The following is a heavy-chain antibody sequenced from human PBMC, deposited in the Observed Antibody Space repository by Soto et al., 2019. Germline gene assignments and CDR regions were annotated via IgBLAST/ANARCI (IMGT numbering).Heavy chain of an antibody. V-gene: IGHV1-46*01. CDR1: GYAFPRYY. D-gene: IGHD5-12*01. CDR2: INPRGDTP. Sequence: QVHLEQSGAEVEKPGASVNLSCKATGYAFPRYYMHWVRQAPGQGLEWVGMINPRGDTPRYAEKFQGRVTLTRGASTSPVYLELTSLTFDDTAIYSCLTSGAAGTDVFDSCGQGILVTVSS. J-gene: IGHJ4*02. CDR3: LTSGAAGTDVFDS.